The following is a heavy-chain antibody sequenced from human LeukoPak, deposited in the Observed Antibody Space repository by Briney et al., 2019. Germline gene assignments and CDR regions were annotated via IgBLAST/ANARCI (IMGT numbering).Heavy chain of an antibody. V-gene: IGHV3-74*01. Sequence: GGSLRLSCAASGFTFSNYWIHWVRQAPGKGLVWVSRIHGDGSSTNYADSVKGRFTITRDNAKNTVYLQMNSLRVDDTAVYFCARGYSSGCYDWGQGTLVTVSS. D-gene: IGHD6-19*01. CDR1: GFTFSNYW. J-gene: IGHJ4*02. CDR2: IHGDGSST. CDR3: ARGYSSGCYD.